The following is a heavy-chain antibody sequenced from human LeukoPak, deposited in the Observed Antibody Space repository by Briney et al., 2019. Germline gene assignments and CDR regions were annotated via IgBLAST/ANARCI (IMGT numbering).Heavy chain of an antibody. CDR3: AKGSEYYDFWSGYSYFDY. D-gene: IGHD3-3*01. V-gene: IGHV3-30*02. CDR2: IRYDGSNK. Sequence: GALGLSLGGSGFPFSSYGMDWVRPGPGKGLGGGAFIRYDGSNKYYADSVKGRFTISRDNSKNTLYLQMNSLRAEDTAVYYCAKGSEYYDFWSGYSYFDYWGQGTLVTVSS. J-gene: IGHJ4*02. CDR1: GFPFSSYG.